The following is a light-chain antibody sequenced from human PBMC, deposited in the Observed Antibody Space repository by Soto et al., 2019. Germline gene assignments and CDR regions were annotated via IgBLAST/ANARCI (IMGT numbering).Light chain of an antibody. CDR3: QQYIYCPYT. Sequence: EIVLTHSPATLSLSPWEIATLSCGASQSVSSFLAWYQQRPGQAPRLLIFGASNRATGFAARFSGSGSGTDFTLSISSLQSEDFAVYYCQQYIYCPYTFGHGTKVDIK. CDR1: QSVSSF. CDR2: GAS. V-gene: IGKV3-11*01. J-gene: IGKJ2*01.